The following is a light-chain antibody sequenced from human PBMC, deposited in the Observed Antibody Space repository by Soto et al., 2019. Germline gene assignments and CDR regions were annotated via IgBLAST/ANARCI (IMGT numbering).Light chain of an antibody. CDR3: LSFDSSLSVV. CDR2: GNT. V-gene: IGLV1-40*01. Sequence: QSVLTQPPSVSGPPGQRVTISCTGSSSNIGAGYDVHWYQQLPGRAPKLHIYGNTNRPSGVPDRFSGSKSGTSASLAITGLQAEDEADYYCLSFDSSLSVVFGGGTKLTVL. CDR1: SSNIGAGYD. J-gene: IGLJ2*01.